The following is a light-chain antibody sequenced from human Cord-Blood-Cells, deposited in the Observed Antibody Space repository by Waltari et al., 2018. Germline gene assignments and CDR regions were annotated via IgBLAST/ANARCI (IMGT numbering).Light chain of an antibody. CDR3: SSYTSSSTYWV. J-gene: IGLJ3*02. CDR1: SSDVGGYNY. V-gene: IGLV2-14*01. Sequence: QSALTQPASVSGSPGQSITISCTGTSSDVGGYNYVSWYQQHPGKAPKLMIYDVSNRPSWVSKLFSGSKSGNTASLTISGLQAEYEADYYCSSYTSSSTYWVFGGGTKLTVL. CDR2: DVS.